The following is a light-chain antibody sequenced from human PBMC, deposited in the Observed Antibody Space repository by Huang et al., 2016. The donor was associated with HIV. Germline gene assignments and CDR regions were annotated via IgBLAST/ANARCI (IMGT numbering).Light chain of an antibody. CDR1: QSVLYSSNNKNY. CDR2: WSS. V-gene: IGKV4-1*01. CDR3: QQYYSTLWT. Sequence: DIVMTQSPDSLAVSLGERATINCKSSQSVLYSSNNKNYLAGYQQKPGQPPTLLIYWSSTRESGVPDRFSGGGSGTDFTLTISSLQAEDVAVYYCQQYYSTLWTFGQGTKVEIK. J-gene: IGKJ1*01.